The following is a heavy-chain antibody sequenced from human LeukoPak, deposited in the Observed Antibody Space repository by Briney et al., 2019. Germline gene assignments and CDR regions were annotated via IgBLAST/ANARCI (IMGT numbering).Heavy chain of an antibody. J-gene: IGHJ4*02. CDR3: AKAMSTDHYDSRGFYRVDFDS. CDR1: GGSISSSSYY. CDR2: LTNSGGSGGVT. Sequence: ETLSLTCTVSGGSISSSSYYWGWIRQPPGKGLEWVSALTNSGGSGGVTYYADSVKGRFIISRDNSKSTLYLQLSSLRAEDTAVYYCAKAMSTDHYDSRGFYRVDFDSWGQGTLVTVSS. D-gene: IGHD3-22*01. V-gene: IGHV3-23*01.